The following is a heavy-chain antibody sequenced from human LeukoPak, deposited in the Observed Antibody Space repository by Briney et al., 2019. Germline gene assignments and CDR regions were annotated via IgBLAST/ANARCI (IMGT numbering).Heavy chain of an antibody. CDR3: ARENTDHPYYDF. CDR2: IYYSGST. Sequence: SETLSLTCTVSGGSISSSSYYWGWIRQPPGKGLEWIGSIYYSGSTYYNPSLKSRVTISVDTYKNEFSLTLNSVTAADTAVYYCARENTDHPYYDFWGQGTLVTVSS. D-gene: IGHD1-14*01. CDR1: GGSISSSSYY. V-gene: IGHV4-39*07. J-gene: IGHJ4*02.